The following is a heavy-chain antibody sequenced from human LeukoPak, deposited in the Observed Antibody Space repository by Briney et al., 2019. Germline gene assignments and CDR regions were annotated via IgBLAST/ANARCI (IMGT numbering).Heavy chain of an antibody. CDR2: INWNGGGT. V-gene: IGHV3-20*04. J-gene: IGHJ5*02. Sequence: GGSLRLSCAASGFTFDDYGMSWVRQAPGKGLEWVSGINWNGGGTGYADSVKGRFTISRDNSKNTLYLQMNSLRAEDTAVYYCARDNGEWRLNWFDHWGQGTLATVSS. CDR3: ARDNGEWRLNWFDH. D-gene: IGHD2-8*01. CDR1: GFTFDDYG.